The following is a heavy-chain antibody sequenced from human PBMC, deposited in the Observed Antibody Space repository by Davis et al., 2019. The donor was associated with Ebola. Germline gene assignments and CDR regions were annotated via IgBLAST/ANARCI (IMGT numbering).Heavy chain of an antibody. D-gene: IGHD2-15*01. Sequence: ASAKVSCKASGYTFTSYAMHWVRQAPGQRLEWMGGINAGNGNTKYSQKFQGRVTITRDTSASTAYMELSSLRSEDTAVYYCARQAGICSGGSCYVYYYYYYMDVWGKGTTVTVSS. J-gene: IGHJ6*03. V-gene: IGHV1-3*01. CDR1: GYTFTSYA. CDR3: ARQAGICSGGSCYVYYYYYYMDV. CDR2: INAGNGNT.